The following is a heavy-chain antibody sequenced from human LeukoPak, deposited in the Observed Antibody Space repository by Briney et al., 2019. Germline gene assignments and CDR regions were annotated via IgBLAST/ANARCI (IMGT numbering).Heavy chain of an antibody. J-gene: IGHJ3*02. CDR1: GFPFSSYA. Sequence: GGSLRLSCAASGFPFSSYAMHWARQAPGKGLEWVALISYDGNNKYYADSVKGRFTISRDNSKNTLYLQMNSLRAEDTAVYYCARARYCSSISCREAFDIWGQGTMVTVSS. CDR3: ARARYCSSISCREAFDI. CDR2: ISYDGNNK. V-gene: IGHV3-30-3*01. D-gene: IGHD2-2*01.